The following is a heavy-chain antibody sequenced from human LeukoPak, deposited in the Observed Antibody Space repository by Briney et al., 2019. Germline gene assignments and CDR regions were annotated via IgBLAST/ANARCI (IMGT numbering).Heavy chain of an antibody. V-gene: IGHV4-59*01. CDR2: ISYSGST. CDR1: GGSISSYY. D-gene: IGHD6-13*01. J-gene: IGHJ4*02. Sequence: SETLSLTCTVSGGSISSYYWSWIRQPPGKGLEWIGYISYSGSTNYSPSLKRRVTMSVDTSKNQFSLKLSSVTAADTAVYYCARDGVGSSWSFDYWGQGTLVTVSS. CDR3: ARDGVGSSWSFDY.